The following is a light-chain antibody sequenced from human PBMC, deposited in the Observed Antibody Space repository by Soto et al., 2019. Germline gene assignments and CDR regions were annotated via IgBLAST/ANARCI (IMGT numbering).Light chain of an antibody. CDR2: AAS. J-gene: IGKJ1*01. CDR1: QGISSY. V-gene: IGKV1-8*01. Sequence: AIQMTQSPSSLSASVGDRVTIACRASQGISSYSAWYQQKRGKAPKLLIYAASTLQSGVPSRFSGSGSGTDFTLTISCLQSEDFATYYCQQYCSYPWTFGQGTKVDIK. CDR3: QQYCSYPWT.